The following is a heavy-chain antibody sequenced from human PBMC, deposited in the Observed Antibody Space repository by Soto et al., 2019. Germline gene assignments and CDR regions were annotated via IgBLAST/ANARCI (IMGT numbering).Heavy chain of an antibody. CDR3: AIARVADSSLEGRVVVGAPTVIERPNPLQSLA. J-gene: IGHJ6*01. Sequence: GGSLRLSCVGSGFTFSNNAMHWVRQAPGKGLEWVAFISYDSSEIFYADSVKGRFTISRDNPENTLFLHMNSPRADDTAAYYFAIARVADSSLEGRVVVGAPTVIERPNPLQSLAWG. CDR2: ISYDSSEI. V-gene: IGHV3-30*01. D-gene: IGHD2-15*01. CDR1: GFTFSNNA.